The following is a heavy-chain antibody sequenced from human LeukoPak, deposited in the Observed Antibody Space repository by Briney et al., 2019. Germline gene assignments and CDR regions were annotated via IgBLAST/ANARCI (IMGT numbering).Heavy chain of an antibody. Sequence: SVEVSCKASGGTFSSYAISWVRQAPGQGLEWMGGIIPIFGTANYAQKFQGRVTITADESTSTAYMELSSLRSEDTAVYYCARGPTECSSTSCYEKSGGYYYYYGMGVWGKGTTVTVSS. CDR2: IIPIFGTA. J-gene: IGHJ6*04. CDR1: GGTFSSYA. D-gene: IGHD2-2*01. V-gene: IGHV1-69*01. CDR3: ARGPTECSSTSCYEKSGGYYYYYGMGV.